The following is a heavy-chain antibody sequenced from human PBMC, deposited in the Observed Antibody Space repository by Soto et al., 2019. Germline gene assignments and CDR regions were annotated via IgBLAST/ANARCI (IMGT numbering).Heavy chain of an antibody. CDR1: GFTVSSSY. CDR3: AGGGYVNCDY. V-gene: IGHV3-53*01. Sequence: EVQLVESGGGLIQPGWSLRLSCAASGFTVSSSYMSWVRQAPGKGLEWVSVIYSGGRTYYADSVKGRFRISGDNSKNTLYLHMNSVRADDTAVYYCAGGGYVNCDYWGQGTLVIVSS. J-gene: IGHJ4*02. D-gene: IGHD6-13*01. CDR2: IYSGGRT.